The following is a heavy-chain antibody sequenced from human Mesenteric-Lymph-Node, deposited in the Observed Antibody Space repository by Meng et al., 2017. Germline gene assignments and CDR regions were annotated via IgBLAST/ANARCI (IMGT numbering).Heavy chain of an antibody. CDR2: ISYDGSNK. CDR1: GFTFSSYA. D-gene: IGHD3-22*01. J-gene: IGHJ3*02. Sequence: GESLKISCAASGFTFSSYAMHWVRQAPGKGLEWVSVISYDGSNKYYADSVKGRFTISRDNSKNTLYLQMDSLRAEDTAVYYCAREWHLTMRMPFDIWGQGTMVTVSS. CDR3: AREWHLTMRMPFDI. V-gene: IGHV3-30*01.